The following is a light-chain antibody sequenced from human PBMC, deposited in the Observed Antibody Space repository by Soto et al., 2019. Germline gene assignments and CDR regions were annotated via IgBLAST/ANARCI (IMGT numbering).Light chain of an antibody. V-gene: IGKV3-11*01. Sequence: EIVLTQFPATLSLSPGETATLFCRASQSVSSYLGWYQQKPGQAPKLLIYDATNRATGIPARFSGSGSGTDFSLTISSLEPEDFAVYYCQERSNWLITFGQGTRL. CDR3: QERSNWLIT. J-gene: IGKJ5*01. CDR1: QSVSSY. CDR2: DAT.